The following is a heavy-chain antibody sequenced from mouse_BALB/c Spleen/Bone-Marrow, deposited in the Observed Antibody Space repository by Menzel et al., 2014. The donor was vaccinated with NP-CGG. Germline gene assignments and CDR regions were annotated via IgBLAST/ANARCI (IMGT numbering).Heavy chain of an antibody. Sequence: LQQSGSELVRPGASVKLSCKASGYTFTSYWMHWVKQRPGQGLEWIGNIYPGSGSTNYDEKFKSKATLTVDTSSSTAYMQLSCLTSEDSAVYYCTRLGSTMITTDAYWGQGTLVTVSA. CDR3: TRLGSTMITTDAY. J-gene: IGHJ3*01. V-gene: IGHV1S22*01. D-gene: IGHD2-4*01. CDR2: IYPGSGST. CDR1: GYTFTSYW.